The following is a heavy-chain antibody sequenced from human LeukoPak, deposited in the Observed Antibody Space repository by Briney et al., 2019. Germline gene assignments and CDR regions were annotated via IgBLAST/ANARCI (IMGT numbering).Heavy chain of an antibody. Sequence: PGGSLRLSCAASGFTFSSYSMNWVRQAPGKGLEWVSSISSSSSYIYYADSVKGRFTISRDNAKNSLYLQMNSLRAEDTAVYYCARDNVVVPAANRLDYWGQGTLVTVSS. J-gene: IGHJ4*02. D-gene: IGHD2-2*01. CDR2: ISSSSSYI. CDR1: GFTFSSYS. V-gene: IGHV3-21*01. CDR3: ARDNVVVPAANRLDY.